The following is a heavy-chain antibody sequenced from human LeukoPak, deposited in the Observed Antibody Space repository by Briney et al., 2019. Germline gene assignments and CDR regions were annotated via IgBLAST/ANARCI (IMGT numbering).Heavy chain of an antibody. J-gene: IGHJ4*02. V-gene: IGHV4-39*01. CDR3: ARQLGYCSGGSCDPLDY. CDR2: IYYSGST. D-gene: IGHD2-15*01. Sequence: TSENLSLTCTVSGGSISSSSYYWGWIRQPPGKGLEWIGSIYYSGSTYYNPSLKSRVTISVDTSKNQFSLKLSSVTDADTAVYYCARQLGYCSGGSCDPLDYWGQGTLVTVSS. CDR1: GGSISSSSYY.